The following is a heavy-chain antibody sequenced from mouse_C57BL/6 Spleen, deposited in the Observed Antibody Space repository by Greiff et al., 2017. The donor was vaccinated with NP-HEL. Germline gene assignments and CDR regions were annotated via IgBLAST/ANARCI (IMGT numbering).Heavy chain of an antibody. V-gene: IGHV6-3*01. Sequence: EVKLVESGGGLVQPGGSMKLSCVASGFNFSNYWMNWVRQSPEKGLEWVAQIRLKSDNYATHYAESVKGRFTISRDDSKSSVYLQMNNLRAEDTGIYYCTEGSGPAWFAYWGQGTLVTVSA. CDR3: TEGSGPAWFAY. CDR2: IRLKSDNYAT. J-gene: IGHJ3*01. CDR1: GFNFSNYW.